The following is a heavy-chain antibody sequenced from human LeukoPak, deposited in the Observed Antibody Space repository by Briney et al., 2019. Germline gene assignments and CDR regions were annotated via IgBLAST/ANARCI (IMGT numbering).Heavy chain of an antibody. CDR2: FDPEDGER. CDR1: GYTLTELS. J-gene: IGHJ4*02. D-gene: IGHD5-12*01. CDR3: AAYSGYDSPNFDY. V-gene: IGHV1-24*01. Sequence: ASVKVSCKVSGYTLTELSMHWVRQAPGKGHEWMGGFDPEDGERIYAQRFQGRVTMTEDTSTDTAYMELSSLRSEDTAVYYCAAYSGYDSPNFDYWGQGTLVTVSS.